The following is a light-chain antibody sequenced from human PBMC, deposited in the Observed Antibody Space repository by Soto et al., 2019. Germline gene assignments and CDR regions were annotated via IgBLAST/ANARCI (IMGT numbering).Light chain of an antibody. CDR1: QTINNY. J-gene: IGKJ3*01. CDR3: QQSYSTLFT. CDR2: VAS. V-gene: IGKV1-39*01. Sequence: DIQMTQSPSSLSASVRDSVSITCRTSQTINNYLNWYQQKPGKAPKLLIYVASTLQGGVPSRFSGSGSGTEFSLTISSLQPEDSATYYCQQSYSTLFTFGPGTKVDVK.